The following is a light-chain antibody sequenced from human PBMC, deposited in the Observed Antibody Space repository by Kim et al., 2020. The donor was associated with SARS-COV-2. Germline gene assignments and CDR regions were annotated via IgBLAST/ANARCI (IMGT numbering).Light chain of an antibody. CDR2: KSS. V-gene: IGKV1-5*03. CDR1: QTISSY. Sequence: DTQMTQSPSTLSASVGDRVTITCRASQTISSYLAWYQQKPGKAPKVLIYKSSSLKKGVPSRFSGSGSGTVFTLTISSLQPDDFATYYCQQYDSYSGTFGQGTKLEI. J-gene: IGKJ2*01. CDR3: QQYDSYSGT.